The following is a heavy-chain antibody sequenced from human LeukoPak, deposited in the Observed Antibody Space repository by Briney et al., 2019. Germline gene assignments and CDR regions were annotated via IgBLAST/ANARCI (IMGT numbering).Heavy chain of an antibody. CDR1: GYILTELS. Sequence: ASVKVSCKVSGYILTELSMHWVRQAPGRGLEWVGGFDPEDGETIYAQKFQGRVTMTEDTSTDTAYMELSSLRSEDTAVYYCATDGRGELLVKVGYWGQGTLVTVSS. V-gene: IGHV1-24*01. J-gene: IGHJ4*02. D-gene: IGHD1-26*01. CDR2: FDPEDGET. CDR3: ATDGRGELLVKVGY.